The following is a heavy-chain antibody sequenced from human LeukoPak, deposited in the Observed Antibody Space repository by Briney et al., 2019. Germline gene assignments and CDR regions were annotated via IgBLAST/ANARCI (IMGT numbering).Heavy chain of an antibody. J-gene: IGHJ6*02. CDR1: GFTFSSYG. D-gene: IGHD6-6*01. Sequence: GSLRLSCAASGFTFSSYGMHWVRQAPGKGLEWVAVISYDGSNKYYADSVKGRFTISRDNSKNTLYLQMNSLRAEDTAVYYCAKGSGYAGSSYYYYGMDVWGQGTTVTVSS. CDR3: AKGSGYAGSSYYYYGMDV. CDR2: ISYDGSNK. V-gene: IGHV3-30*18.